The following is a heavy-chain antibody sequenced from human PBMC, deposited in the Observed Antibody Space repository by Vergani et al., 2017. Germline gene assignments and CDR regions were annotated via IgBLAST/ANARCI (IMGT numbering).Heavy chain of an antibody. CDR1: GFTVSSNY. V-gene: IGHV3-66*02. J-gene: IGHJ6*02. CDR3: ARSXEMAWADYYYGMDV. CDR2: IYSGGST. D-gene: IGHD5-24*01. Sequence: EVQLVESGGGLVQPGGSLRLSCAASGFTVSSNYMSWVRQAPGKGLEWVSIIYSGGSTYYADSVKGRFTVSRDNSKNTLYLQMNSLRAEDTAVYYCARSXEMAWADYYYGMDVWGQGTTVTVSS.